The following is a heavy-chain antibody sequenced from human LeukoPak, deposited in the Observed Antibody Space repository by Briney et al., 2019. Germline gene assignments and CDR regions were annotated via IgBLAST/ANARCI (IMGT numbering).Heavy chain of an antibody. CDR1: GGSISSSNFY. V-gene: IGHV4-39*01. Sequence: PSETLSLTCTVSGGSISSSNFYWGWIRQPPGKGLEWMVSIHYNGSSSYNPSQQSRVTISVDTSKTQVSLNLSSVTAADTAVYYCARHLNTAMGHQIDYWGQGTLVTVSS. CDR2: IHYNGSS. D-gene: IGHD5-18*01. CDR3: ARHLNTAMGHQIDY. J-gene: IGHJ4*02.